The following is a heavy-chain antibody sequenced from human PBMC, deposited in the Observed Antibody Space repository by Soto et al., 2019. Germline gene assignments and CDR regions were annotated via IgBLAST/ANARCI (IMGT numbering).Heavy chain of an antibody. CDR1: GGTFSSYA. CDR3: ARIAAAGTERGLTIYYFDY. D-gene: IGHD6-13*01. Sequence: QVQLVQSGAEVKKPGSSVKVSCKASGGTFSSYAISWVRQAPGQGLEWMGGIIPIFGTANYAQKFQGRVTITADESTSTAYMELSSLRSEDTAVYYCARIAAAGTERGLTIYYFDYWGQGTLGTVSS. V-gene: IGHV1-69*01. CDR2: IIPIFGTA. J-gene: IGHJ4*02.